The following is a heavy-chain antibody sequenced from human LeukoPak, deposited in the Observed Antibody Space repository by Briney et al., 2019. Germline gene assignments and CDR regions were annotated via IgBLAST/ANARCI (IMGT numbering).Heavy chain of an antibody. CDR1: GFTFSSYS. V-gene: IGHV3-21*01. CDR2: TSSSSSYI. Sequence: GGSLRLSCAASGFTFSSYSMNWVRQAPGKGLEWVSSTSSSSSYIYYADSVKGRFTISRDNAKNSLYLQMNSLRAEDTAVYYCARDITRVRSTSCSDWGQGTLVTVSS. D-gene: IGHD2-2*01. CDR3: ARDITRVRSTSCSD. J-gene: IGHJ4*02.